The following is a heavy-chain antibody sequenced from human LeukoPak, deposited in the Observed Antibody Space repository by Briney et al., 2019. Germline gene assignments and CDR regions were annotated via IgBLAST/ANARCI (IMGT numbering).Heavy chain of an antibody. J-gene: IGHJ4*02. V-gene: IGHV4-31*03. D-gene: IGHD3-10*01. CDR3: ARARYGSGSLNFDY. CDR1: GGSISSGGYY. CDR2: IYYSGST. Sequence: SETLSLTCTVSGGSISSGGYYWSWIRQHPGKGLEWIGYIYYSGSTYYNPSLKSRVTISVDTSKNQFSLKLSSVTVADTAVYYCARARYGSGSLNFDYWGQGTLVTVSS.